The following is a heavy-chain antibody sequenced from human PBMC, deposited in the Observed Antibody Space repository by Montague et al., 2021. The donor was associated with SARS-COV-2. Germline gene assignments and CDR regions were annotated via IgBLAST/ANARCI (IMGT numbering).Heavy chain of an antibody. J-gene: IGHJ4*02. D-gene: IGHD3-22*01. CDR2: INRDGTIH. CDR3: ARSGFFSGDF. V-gene: IGHV3-74*01. Sequence: SLRLSCAASGFTVSNYWMHWVRQAPGKGLLWLARINRDGTIHNYVDSVKGRFTISRDNAKNTLYLQMNSLRLEDTAVYYCARSGFFSGDFWGQGTLVTVSS. CDR1: GFTVSNYW.